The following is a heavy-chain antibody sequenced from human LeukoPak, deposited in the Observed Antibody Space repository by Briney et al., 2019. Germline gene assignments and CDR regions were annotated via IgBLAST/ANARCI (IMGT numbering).Heavy chain of an antibody. CDR2: IKQDGREK. Sequence: PGGSLRLSCAAYGFTFSSYWMSWVRQAPGKGLGWVANIKQDGREKYDVDSVKGRFTISRDNAKNSLYLQMNSLRAEDTAVYYCARILNYNYCSSGSCYSGPFDYWGQGTLVTVSS. CDR1: GFTFSSYW. J-gene: IGHJ4*02. CDR3: ARILNYNYCSSGSCYSGPFDY. V-gene: IGHV3-7*01. D-gene: IGHD2-15*01.